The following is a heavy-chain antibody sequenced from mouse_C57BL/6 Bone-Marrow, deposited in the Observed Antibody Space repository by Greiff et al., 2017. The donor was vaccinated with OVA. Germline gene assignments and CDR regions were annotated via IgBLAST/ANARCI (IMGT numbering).Heavy chain of an antibody. CDR3: TTFPSFWYFDV. D-gene: IGHD6-1*01. CDR1: GFNIKDDY. J-gene: IGHJ1*03. V-gene: IGHV14-4*01. Sequence: EVQLQQSGAELVRPGASVKLSCTASGFNIKDDYMHWVKPRPEQGLEWIGWIDPENGDTEYASKFQGKATITADTSSNTAYLQLSSLTSEDTAVYYCTTFPSFWYFDVWGTGTTVTVSS. CDR2: IDPENGDT.